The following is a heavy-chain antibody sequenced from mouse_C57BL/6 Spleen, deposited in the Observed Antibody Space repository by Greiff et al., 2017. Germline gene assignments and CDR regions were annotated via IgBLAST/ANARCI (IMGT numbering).Heavy chain of an antibody. V-gene: IGHV1-61*01. D-gene: IGHD1-1*01. CDR1: GSTFPRHW. CDR3: ARVSLYYCSSYWYFEV. Sequence: VQLTQPGAELVRPGSSVKLYCQASGSTFPRHWLDWVKQRPGQGLEWICNIYPSDSETHYNQKFKDKATLTVDTSSSPAYLQRSSLTSEDSAVYYCARVSLYYCSSYWYFEVWGTGTTVTVSS. CDR2: IYPSDSET. J-gene: IGHJ1*03.